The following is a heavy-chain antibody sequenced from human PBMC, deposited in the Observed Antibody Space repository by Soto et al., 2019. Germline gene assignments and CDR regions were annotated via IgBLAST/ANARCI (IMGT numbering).Heavy chain of an antibody. CDR1: GFTFSNYY. CDR2: IRSGRDT. Sequence: GGSLRLSXAVSGFTFSNYYIHWVRQAPGKGLEWVSSIRSGRDTFYADSVKGRFSISRDDATSSVSLQMNSLRGEDTAVYFCAREETSWPLAYGLDVWGQGTTVTVSS. CDR3: AREETSWPLAYGLDV. V-gene: IGHV3-21*01. J-gene: IGHJ6*02.